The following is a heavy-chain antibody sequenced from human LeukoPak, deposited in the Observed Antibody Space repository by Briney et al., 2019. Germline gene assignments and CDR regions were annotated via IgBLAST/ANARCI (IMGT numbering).Heavy chain of an antibody. D-gene: IGHD3-10*01. CDR3: ARDLYGSGSYWDS. J-gene: IGHJ4*02. Sequence: GGSLRLSCAASGFTFDVYGMIWVRQAPGKGLECVSGINWSGGSTGYADSVKGRLTISRDNAKNSLYLQMNSLRAEDTALYYCARDLYGSGSYWDSWGQGTLVTVSS. V-gene: IGHV3-20*04. CDR1: GFTFDVYG. CDR2: INWSGGST.